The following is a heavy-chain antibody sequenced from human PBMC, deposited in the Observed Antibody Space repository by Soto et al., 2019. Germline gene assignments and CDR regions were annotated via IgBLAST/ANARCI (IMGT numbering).Heavy chain of an antibody. CDR3: AKDRPRYCGGDCYSGGFDY. CDR1: GFTFSSYG. D-gene: IGHD2-21*02. CDR2: ISYDGSNK. V-gene: IGHV3-30*18. Sequence: QVQLVESGGGVVQPGRSLRLSCAASGFTFSSYGMHWVRQAPGKGLEWVAVISYDGSNKYYADSVKGRFTISRDNSKNTLYLQMNSLGAEDTAVYYCAKDRPRYCGGDCYSGGFDYWGQGTLVTVSS. J-gene: IGHJ4*02.